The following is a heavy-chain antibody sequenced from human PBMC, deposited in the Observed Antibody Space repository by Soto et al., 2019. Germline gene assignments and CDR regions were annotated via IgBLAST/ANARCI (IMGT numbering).Heavy chain of an antibody. V-gene: IGHV3-33*01. CDR3: AREGKKAVAGTYYYYGMEV. Sequence: QVQLVESGGGVVQPGRSLRLSCAASGFTFSSYGMHWVRQAPGKGLEWVAVIWYDGSNKYYADSVKGRFTISRDNSKNTLYLQMNSLRAEDTAVYYCAREGKKAVAGTYYYYGMEVWGQGTKVTVSS. CDR2: IWYDGSNK. D-gene: IGHD6-19*01. CDR1: GFTFSSYG. J-gene: IGHJ6*02.